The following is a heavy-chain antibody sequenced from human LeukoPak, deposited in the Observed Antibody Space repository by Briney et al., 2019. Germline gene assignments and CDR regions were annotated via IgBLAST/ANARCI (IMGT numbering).Heavy chain of an antibody. CDR3: ARPEYDFWSCLSPGGEKYYYYYMDV. J-gene: IGHJ6*03. D-gene: IGHD3-3*01. Sequence: GASVKVSCKASGGTFSSYAISWVRQAPGQGLEWMGGIIPIFGTANYAQKFQGRVTITADESTSTAYMELSSLRSEDTAVYYCARPEYDFWSCLSPGGEKYYYYYMDVWGKGTTVTVSS. CDR1: GGTFSSYA. V-gene: IGHV1-69*13. CDR2: IIPIFGTA.